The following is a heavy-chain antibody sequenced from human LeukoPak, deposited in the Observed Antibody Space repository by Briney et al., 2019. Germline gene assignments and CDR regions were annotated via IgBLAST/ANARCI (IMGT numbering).Heavy chain of an antibody. CDR3: AREGNPYYYDSSGYYYFDY. CDR1: GGTFSSYA. V-gene: IGHV1-69*13. J-gene: IGHJ4*02. CDR2: IIPIFGTA. Sequence: SVKVYCKASGGTFSSYAISWVRQAPGQGLEWMGGIIPIFGTADYAQKFQGRVTITADESTSTAYMELSSLRSEDTAVYYCAREGNPYYYDSSGYYYFDYWGQGTLVTVSS. D-gene: IGHD3-22*01.